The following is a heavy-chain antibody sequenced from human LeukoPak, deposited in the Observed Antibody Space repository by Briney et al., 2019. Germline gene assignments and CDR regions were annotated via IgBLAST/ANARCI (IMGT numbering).Heavy chain of an antibody. CDR3: ARGVDWNYLFDY. Sequence: GGSLRLSCAASGFTFSSYWMHWVRQAPGKGLVWVSRINTDGSSTDYAGSVRGRFTISTDNAKNTLYLQMNSLSAEDTALYYCARGVDWNYLFDYWGQGTLVTVSS. CDR2: INTDGSST. CDR1: GFTFSSYW. J-gene: IGHJ4*02. D-gene: IGHD1-7*01. V-gene: IGHV3-74*01.